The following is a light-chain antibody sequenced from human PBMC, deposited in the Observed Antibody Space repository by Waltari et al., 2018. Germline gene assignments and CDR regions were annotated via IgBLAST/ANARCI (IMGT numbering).Light chain of an antibody. CDR2: DVF. CDR1: SSDVGGFNF. J-gene: IGLJ2*01. Sequence: QSALTQPASVSGSPGQSISISCTGISSDVGGFNFVSWYRQHPGNAPKLMIYDVFNRHSWVSTRVSGFKSGNAASLAISGLQAEDEAVYYCSSYTASPPHVVFGGGTKVTVL. CDR3: SSYTASPPHVV. V-gene: IGLV2-14*03.